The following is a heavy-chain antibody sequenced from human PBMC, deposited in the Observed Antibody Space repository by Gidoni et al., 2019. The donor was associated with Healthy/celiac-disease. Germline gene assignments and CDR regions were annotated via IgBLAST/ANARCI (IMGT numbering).Heavy chain of an antibody. CDR1: GLTFSSYW. Sequence: EVQLVESGGGLVQPGGSLRLSCTASGLTFSSYWMHWVRQAPGKGLVWVSRINSDGSSTSYADSVKGRFTISRDNAKNTLYLQMNSLRAEDTAVYYCARDPLFRQSAYNWCDPWGQGTLVTVSS. J-gene: IGHJ5*02. CDR2: INSDGSST. CDR3: ARDPLFRQSAYNWCDP. D-gene: IGHD3-10*02. V-gene: IGHV3-74*01.